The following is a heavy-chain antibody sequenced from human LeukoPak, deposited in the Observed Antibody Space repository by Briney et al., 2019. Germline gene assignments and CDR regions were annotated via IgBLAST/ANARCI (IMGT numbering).Heavy chain of an antibody. CDR1: GYTFTTYY. D-gene: IGHD6-19*01. J-gene: IGHJ4*02. V-gene: IGHV1-46*01. CDR3: ARDGGRSGWYYFDY. CDR2: INPSGGST. Sequence: ASVKVSCKASGYTFTTYYMHWVRQAPGQGLEWMGIINPSGGSTTYAQKFQGRVTMTRDTSTSRVYVELSSLRSEDTAVYFCARDGGRSGWYYFDYWGQGTLVTIPS.